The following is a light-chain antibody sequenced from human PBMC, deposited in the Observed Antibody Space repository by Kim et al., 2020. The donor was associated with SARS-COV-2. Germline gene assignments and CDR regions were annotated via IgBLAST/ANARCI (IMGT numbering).Light chain of an antibody. J-gene: IGLJ3*02. Sequence: RMTTTSSGGSTNIGSNNVYWYQQLPGTATTLVIYVNNQRPSGIPDRFSGSKSGTSASLAISGVRAGDEADYYCEAWDNSLSHWVFGGGTQLTVL. CDR2: VNN. CDR1: STNIGSNN. CDR3: EAWDNSLSHWV. V-gene: IGLV1-47*01.